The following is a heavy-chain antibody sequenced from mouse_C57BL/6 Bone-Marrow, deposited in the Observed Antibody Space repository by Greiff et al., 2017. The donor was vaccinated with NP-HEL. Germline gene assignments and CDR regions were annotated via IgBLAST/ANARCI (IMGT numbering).Heavy chain of an antibody. V-gene: IGHV1-59*01. CDR3: AREGEGAY. Sequence: QVQLQQPGAELVRPGTSVKLSCKASGYTFTSYWMHWVKQRPGQGLEWIGVIDPSDSYTNYNQKFKGKATLTVDTSSSTAYMLLSSLTSEDSAVYYCAREGEGAYWGQGTLVTVSA. J-gene: IGHJ3*01. CDR2: IDPSDSYT. CDR1: GYTFTSYW.